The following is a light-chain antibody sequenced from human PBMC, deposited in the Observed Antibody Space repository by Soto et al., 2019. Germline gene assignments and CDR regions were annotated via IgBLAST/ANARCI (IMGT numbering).Light chain of an antibody. V-gene: IGKV3-20*01. Sequence: EIVMTQSPGTLSLSPGERATLSCRASQSISSNYLAWYQQKPGQAPRLLLYGASSRATATPDSFGGSGSGTDYTLPISRLEDEDFSVYYCQQFASSPRTFGQGTKVEI. J-gene: IGKJ1*01. CDR1: QSISSNY. CDR2: GAS. CDR3: QQFASSPRT.